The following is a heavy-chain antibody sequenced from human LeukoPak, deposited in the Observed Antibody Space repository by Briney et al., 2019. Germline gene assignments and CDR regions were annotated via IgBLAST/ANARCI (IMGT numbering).Heavy chain of an antibody. D-gene: IGHD3/OR15-3a*01. CDR3: ARAFGLTDY. J-gene: IGHJ4*02. Sequence: GGSRRLSVAASGFTGSSYSMNWGRQAPGKGLGWVSCISSGSSTIYYADSVKGRSTISKDNAKNSLYLQMNSLRDEDTAVYYCARAFGLTDYWGQGTLVTVSS. CDR2: ISSGSSTI. CDR1: GFTGSSYS. V-gene: IGHV3-48*02.